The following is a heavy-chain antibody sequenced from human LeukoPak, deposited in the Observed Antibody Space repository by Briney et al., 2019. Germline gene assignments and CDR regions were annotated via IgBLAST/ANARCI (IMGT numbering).Heavy chain of an antibody. CDR3: ARAPFHYGDYGAEPLGFDY. J-gene: IGHJ4*02. V-gene: IGHV4-39*07. D-gene: IGHD4-17*01. Sequence: PSETLSLTCTVSGGSISSSSYYWGWIRQPPGKGLEWIGSIYYSGSTYYNPSLKGRVTISVDTSKNQFSLKLSSVTAADTAVYYCARAPFHYGDYGAEPLGFDYWGQGTLVTVSS. CDR2: IYYSGST. CDR1: GGSISSSSYY.